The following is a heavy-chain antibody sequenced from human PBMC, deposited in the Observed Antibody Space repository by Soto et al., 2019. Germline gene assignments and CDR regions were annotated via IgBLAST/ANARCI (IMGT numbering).Heavy chain of an antibody. V-gene: IGHV4-34*01. D-gene: IGHD3-9*01. CDR2: INHSGST. CDR3: ARGGYDFLTGYYTPYYYGMDV. J-gene: IGHJ6*02. CDR1: GGSLSGYY. Sequence: LSLTCAVYGGSLSGYYWSWIRQPPGKGLEWIGEINHSGSTNYNPSLKSRVTIPVDTPKNQFSLKLSSMTAADTAMYYCARGGYDFLTGYYTPYYYGMDVWGQGTTVTVSS.